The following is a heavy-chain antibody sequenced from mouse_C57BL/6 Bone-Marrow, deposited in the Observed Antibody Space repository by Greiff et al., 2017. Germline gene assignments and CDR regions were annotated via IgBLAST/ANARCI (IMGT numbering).Heavy chain of an antibody. CDR1: GFNIKNTY. V-gene: IGHV14-3*01. Sequence: VHVKQSVAELVRPGASVKLSCTASGFNIKNTYMHWVKQRPEQGLEWIGRIDPANGNTKYAPKFQGKATITADTSSNTAYLQLSSLTSEDTAIYYCAKIYDGYSWFAYWGQGTLVTVSA. J-gene: IGHJ3*01. D-gene: IGHD2-3*01. CDR3: AKIYDGYSWFAY. CDR2: IDPANGNT.